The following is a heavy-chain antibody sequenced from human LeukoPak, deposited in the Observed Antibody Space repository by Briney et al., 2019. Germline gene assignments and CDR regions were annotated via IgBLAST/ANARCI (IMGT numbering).Heavy chain of an antibody. J-gene: IGHJ4*02. V-gene: IGHV3-30*02. D-gene: IGHD2-2*01. CDR2: IRYDGSNK. CDR1: GFTFSSYG. Sequence: GGSLRLSCAASGFTFSSYGMHWVRQAPGKGLEWVAFIRYDGSNKYYADSVKGRFTISRDNSKNTLYLHMNSLRAEDTAVYYCAKDHLGYCSGTSCSGGSDYWGQGTLVTVSS. CDR3: AKDHLGYCSGTSCSGGSDY.